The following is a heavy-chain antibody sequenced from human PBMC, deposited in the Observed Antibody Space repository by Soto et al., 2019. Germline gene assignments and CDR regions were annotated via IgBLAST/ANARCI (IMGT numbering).Heavy chain of an antibody. J-gene: IGHJ4*01. CDR2: IKQDGGEK. Sequence: EVQLVESGGGLVQPGGSLRLSCAASGFTFSRYWMSWVREAPGKGLEWVANIKQDGGEKNHVDSVKGRVTISRDNAKKSLDLQMNSLRAEYSALYYWDVYLWDWDSGSDSYAYWGHGSLVTGSS. V-gene: IGHV3-7*02. D-gene: IGHD1-26*01. CDR1: GFTFSRYW. CDR3: DVYLWDWDSGSDSYAY.